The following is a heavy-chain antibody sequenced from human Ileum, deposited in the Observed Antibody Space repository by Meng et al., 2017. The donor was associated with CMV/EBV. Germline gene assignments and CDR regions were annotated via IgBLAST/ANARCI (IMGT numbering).Heavy chain of an antibody. CDR3: ARARDYGPIDY. CDR1: GYTFTSYY. V-gene: IGHV1-46*01. J-gene: IGHJ4*02. Sequence: QAQLVQSGAEVKKPGASVKVSCKASGYTFTSYYMHWVRQAPGQGLEWMGVFNPSGGYTNYAQDFKGRVTTTRDTSTTTVSMDLSSLRSEDTAVYYCARARDYGPIDYWGQGTLVTVSS. CDR2: FNPSGGYT. D-gene: IGHD4-17*01.